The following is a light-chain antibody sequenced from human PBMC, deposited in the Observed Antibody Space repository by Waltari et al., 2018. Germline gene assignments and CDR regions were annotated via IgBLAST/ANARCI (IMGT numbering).Light chain of an antibody. V-gene: IGLV3-10*01. CDR3: YSTLGSDNHGAV. J-gene: IGLJ3*02. CDR1: TLPKKY. CDR2: EDN. Sequence: SSELTQPPSVSVSPGQTARITCSGDTLPKKYVYWYHQKSGRAPVLVIYEDNKRPSGMSERFSGSSSGTMAALTISGAQVEDEGDYYCYSTLGSDNHGAVFGGGTKLTVL.